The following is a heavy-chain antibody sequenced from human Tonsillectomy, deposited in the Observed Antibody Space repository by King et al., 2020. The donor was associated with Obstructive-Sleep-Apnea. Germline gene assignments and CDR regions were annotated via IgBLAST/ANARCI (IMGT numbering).Heavy chain of an antibody. Sequence: VQLQESGPGLVKPSETLSLTCTFSVDSISSYYWSWIRQPPGKGLEWVGEIYYSGSTKYNPSPKSQVTISVDTSKNQFSLKLSSVTAADTAVYYCARNTEHYYYYGMDVWGQGTTVTVSS. CDR3: ARNTEHYYYYGMDV. CDR1: VDSISSYY. CDR2: IYYSGST. D-gene: IGHD1-26*01. J-gene: IGHJ6*02. V-gene: IGHV4-59*08.